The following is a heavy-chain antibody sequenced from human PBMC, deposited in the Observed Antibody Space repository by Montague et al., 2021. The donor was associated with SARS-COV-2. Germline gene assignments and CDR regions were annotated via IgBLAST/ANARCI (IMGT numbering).Heavy chain of an antibody. CDR1: GGSISSGSYY. V-gene: IGHV4-61*02. CDR3: ARDIAVAGLFDY. J-gene: IGHJ4*02. D-gene: IGHD6-19*01. Sequence: TLSLTCTVSGGSISSGSYYWSWIRQPAGKGLEWIGRISISGSTNYNPSLKSRVTISVDTSKNQFSLKLSSVTAADTAVYYCARDIAVAGLFDYWGQGTLVTVSP. CDR2: ISISGST.